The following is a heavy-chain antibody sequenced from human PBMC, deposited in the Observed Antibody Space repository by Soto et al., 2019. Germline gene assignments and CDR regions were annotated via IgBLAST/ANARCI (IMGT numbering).Heavy chain of an antibody. V-gene: IGHV3-33*01. CDR1: GFTFRTSG. J-gene: IGHJ3*02. D-gene: IGHD5-12*01. Sequence: QVQLVESGGGVVQPGRSLRLSCVASGFTFRTSGMHWVRQAPGKGLEWMAVIWYDGSNKDYADFVKGRFTISRDNSKNTVYLQMNSLRAEDTAVYYCARQYRDGFDIWGQGTRVTVSS. CDR3: ARQYRDGFDI. CDR2: IWYDGSNK.